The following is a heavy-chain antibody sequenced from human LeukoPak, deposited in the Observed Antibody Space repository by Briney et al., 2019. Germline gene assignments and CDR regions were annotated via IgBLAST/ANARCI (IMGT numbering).Heavy chain of an antibody. V-gene: IGHV3-20*04. D-gene: IGHD5-24*01. J-gene: IGHJ4*02. Sequence: PGGSLRLSCTASGFTFDDYGMSWVRQAPGEGLEWVSGINWNGGSTGYADSVKGRFTISRDNAKNSLYLQMNSLRAEDTALYYCARDGRDGYSPFVYWGQGTLVTVSS. CDR1: GFTFDDYG. CDR2: INWNGGST. CDR3: ARDGRDGYSPFVY.